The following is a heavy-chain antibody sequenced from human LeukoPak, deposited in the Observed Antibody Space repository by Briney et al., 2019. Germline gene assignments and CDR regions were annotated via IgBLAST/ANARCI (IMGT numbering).Heavy chain of an antibody. CDR3: ARDGGWPNDAFDI. CDR2: IIPIFGTA. V-gene: IGHV1-69*13. J-gene: IGHJ3*02. Sequence: ASVKVSCKASGGTFSSYAISWVRQAPGQGLEWMGGIIPIFGTANYARKFQGRVTITADESTSTAYMELSSLRSEDTAVYYCARDGGWPNDAFDIWGQGTMVTVSS. D-gene: IGHD6-19*01. CDR1: GGTFSSYA.